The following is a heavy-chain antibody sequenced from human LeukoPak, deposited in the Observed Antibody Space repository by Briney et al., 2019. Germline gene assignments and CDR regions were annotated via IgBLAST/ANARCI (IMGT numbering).Heavy chain of an antibody. Sequence: SDTLSLTCSVSGGSISSYYWNWIRQPPGKGLEWIGDIYYSGSTNYNPSLKSRVTISVDTSKNQFSLKLSSVTAADTAVYYCARDTGRYCSGGSCSRWFDPWGQGTLVTVSS. D-gene: IGHD2-15*01. CDR1: GGSISSYY. V-gene: IGHV4-59*01. CDR2: IYYSGST. J-gene: IGHJ5*02. CDR3: ARDTGRYCSGGSCSRWFDP.